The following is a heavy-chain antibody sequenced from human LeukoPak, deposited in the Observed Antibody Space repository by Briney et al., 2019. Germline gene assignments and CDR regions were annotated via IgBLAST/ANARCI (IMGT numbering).Heavy chain of an antibody. Sequence: ASVKVSCKASGYTFTSYAMNWVRQAPGQGLEWMGWINPNSGGTNYAQKFQGWVTMTRDTSISTAYMELSRLRSDDTAVYYCARDTYYYDSSGYDYWGQGTLVTVSS. CDR3: ARDTYYYDSSGYDY. J-gene: IGHJ4*02. D-gene: IGHD3-22*01. V-gene: IGHV1-2*04. CDR2: INPNSGGT. CDR1: GYTFTSYA.